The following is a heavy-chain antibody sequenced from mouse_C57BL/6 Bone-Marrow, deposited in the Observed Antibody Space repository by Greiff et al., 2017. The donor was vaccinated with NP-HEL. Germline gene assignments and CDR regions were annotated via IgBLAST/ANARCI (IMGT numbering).Heavy chain of an antibody. CDR2: ISSGGSYT. CDR3: AREGSSSRRFAY. CDR1: GFTFSSYG. D-gene: IGHD1-1*01. V-gene: IGHV5-6*01. Sequence: EVKLVESGGDLVKPGGSLKLSCAASGFTFSSYGMSWVRQTPDKRLEWVATISSGGSYTYYPDSVKGRFTISRDNAKNTLYLQMSSLKSEDTAMYYCAREGSSSRRFAYWGQGTLVTVSA. J-gene: IGHJ3*01.